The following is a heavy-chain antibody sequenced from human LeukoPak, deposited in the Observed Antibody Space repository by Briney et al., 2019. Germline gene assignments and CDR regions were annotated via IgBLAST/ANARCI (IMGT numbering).Heavy chain of an antibody. Sequence: PSETLSLTCTVSGGSISSSSYYWGWIRQPPGKGLEWIGSIYYSGSTYYNPSLKSRVTISVDTSKNQFSLKLSSVTAADTAVYYCARARVGATGGFDYWGQGTLVTVSS. J-gene: IGHJ4*02. CDR3: ARARVGATGGFDY. V-gene: IGHV4-39*07. D-gene: IGHD1-26*01. CDR2: IYYSGST. CDR1: GGSISSSSYY.